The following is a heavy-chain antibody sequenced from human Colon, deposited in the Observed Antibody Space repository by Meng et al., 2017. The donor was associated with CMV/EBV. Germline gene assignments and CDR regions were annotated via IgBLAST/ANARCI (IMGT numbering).Heavy chain of an antibody. CDR2: ISGSGNST. Sequence: GGSLRLSCAASGFIFSNYAMSWVRQAPGKGLGWVSAISGSGNSTYYADSVKGRFTISRDNSKNTLYLQMNSLRAEDTAVYYCAKEYCTSTSCNFDYWGQGTLVTVSS. CDR1: GFIFSNYA. CDR3: AKEYCTSTSCNFDY. D-gene: IGHD2-2*01. V-gene: IGHV3-23*01. J-gene: IGHJ4*02.